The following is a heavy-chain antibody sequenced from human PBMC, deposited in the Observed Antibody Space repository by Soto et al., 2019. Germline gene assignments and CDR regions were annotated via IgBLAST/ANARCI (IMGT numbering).Heavy chain of an antibody. CDR2: IGKSGSKM. V-gene: IGHV3-48*03. CDR1: GFAFSSYE. CDR3: DRIRRTFEFYGLDV. J-gene: IGHJ6*02. Sequence: PGGSLRLSCVGSGFAFSSYEMTWVRQAPGKGLEWVSDIGKSGSKMYNADSVKGRFTISRDNARNSLHMQMNSLRAQATAVYYSDRIRRTFEFYGLDVWGQGTTVPVYS.